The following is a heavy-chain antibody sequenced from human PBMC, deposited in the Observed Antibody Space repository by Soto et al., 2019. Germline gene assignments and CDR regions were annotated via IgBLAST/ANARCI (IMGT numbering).Heavy chain of an antibody. D-gene: IGHD6-13*01. Sequence: EMQRVESGGGLVQPGGSLRLSCAASGFLFSSNWMHWVRQAPGKGLVWVSRISGDLSSTDYADSVKGRFTISRDNAKNTLYLQMDSLRADDTAVYFCARGIGFSAQDYWGQGTLVTVSS. CDR2: ISGDLSST. CDR1: GFLFSSNW. V-gene: IGHV3-74*01. J-gene: IGHJ4*02. CDR3: ARGIGFSAQDY.